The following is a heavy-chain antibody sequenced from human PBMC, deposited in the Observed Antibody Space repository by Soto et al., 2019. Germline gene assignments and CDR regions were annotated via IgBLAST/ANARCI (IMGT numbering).Heavy chain of an antibody. D-gene: IGHD1-1*01. CDR3: ARDNSAANGVLDH. J-gene: IGHJ4*02. CDR2: INPSARSA. Sequence: ASVKVSCKASGYTFTNYYLHWVGQAPGQGLEWVGMINPSARSASYAQKLRGRLTMDRDTSTTTVYMELSRLTSEDTAVYYCARDNSAANGVLDHWGLGTLVTVSS. CDR1: GYTFTNYY. V-gene: IGHV1-46*04.